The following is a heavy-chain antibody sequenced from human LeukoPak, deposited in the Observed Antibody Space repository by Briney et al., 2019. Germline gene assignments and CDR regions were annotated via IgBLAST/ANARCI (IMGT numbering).Heavy chain of an antibody. CDR2: IFYIGST. V-gene: IGHV4-59*01. CDR1: GGSISNYY. D-gene: IGHD3-10*01. CDR3: ARDTGFPTYYLDH. J-gene: IGHJ4*02. Sequence: PSETLSLTCTISGGSISNYYWSWIRQPPGKGLEWIGYIFYIGSTSYNPSLKSRVTTSLDTSRNQFSLKLSSVTAADTAVYYCARDTGFPTYYLDHWGQGALVTVSS.